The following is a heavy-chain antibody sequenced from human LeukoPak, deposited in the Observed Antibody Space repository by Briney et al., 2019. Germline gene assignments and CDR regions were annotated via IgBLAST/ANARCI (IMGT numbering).Heavy chain of an antibody. D-gene: IGHD2-2*01. CDR1: GFTVGSNY. V-gene: IGHV3-66*02. CDR3: ARGYCSSTSCPRGAY. Sequence: GGSLRLSCAASGFTVGSNYMSWVRQAPGKGLEWVSVIYSGGSTYYADSVKGRFTISRDNSKNTLYLQMNSLRAEDTAVYYCARGYCSSTSCPRGAYWGQGTLVTVSS. J-gene: IGHJ4*02. CDR2: IYSGGST.